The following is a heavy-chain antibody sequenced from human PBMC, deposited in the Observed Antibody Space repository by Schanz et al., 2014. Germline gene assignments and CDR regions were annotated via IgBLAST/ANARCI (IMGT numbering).Heavy chain of an antibody. CDR3: ARDGVDAAAGGDY. CDR1: GYTLSAYS. CDR2: VNPSARGA. Sequence: VQLVQSGTQPQKPGASVKVSCKASGYTLSAYSLHWLRQAPGQGLEWMGIVNPSARGAHFAREFQGRVTMTRDTSTSTDYKEMSSLRSEDTAVYYCARDGVDAAAGGDYWGQGTLVTVSS. J-gene: IGHJ4*02. D-gene: IGHD6-13*01. V-gene: IGHV1-46*03.